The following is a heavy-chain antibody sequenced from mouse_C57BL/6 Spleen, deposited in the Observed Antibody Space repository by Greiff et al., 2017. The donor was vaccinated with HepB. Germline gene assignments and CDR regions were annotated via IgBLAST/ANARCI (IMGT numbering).Heavy chain of an antibody. J-gene: IGHJ2*01. CDR1: GYAFTNYL. CDR2: INPGSGGT. V-gene: IGHV1-54*01. CDR3: AREGEGNYFDY. Sequence: QVQLQQSGAELVRPGTSVKVSCKASGYAFTNYLIEWVKQRPGQGLEWIGVINPGSGGTYYNEKFKGKATLTADKSSSTAYMQLSSLTSEDSAVYFCAREGEGNYFDYWGQGTTLTVSS.